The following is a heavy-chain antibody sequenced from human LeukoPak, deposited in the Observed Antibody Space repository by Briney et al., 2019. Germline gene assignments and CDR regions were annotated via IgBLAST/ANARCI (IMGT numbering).Heavy chain of an antibody. Sequence: PSETLSLTCTVSGGSISGHYWTWIRQPAGRGLEWIGPIYSSGSTYYNPSLMSRVTISLDTSNNQFSLRVTSVTAADTAVYYCARGKEMTAVAGYYSFDYWGQGTLVSVSS. D-gene: IGHD6-19*01. V-gene: IGHV4-4*07. CDR3: ARGKEMTAVAGYYSFDY. CDR2: IYSSGST. J-gene: IGHJ4*02. CDR1: GGSISGHY.